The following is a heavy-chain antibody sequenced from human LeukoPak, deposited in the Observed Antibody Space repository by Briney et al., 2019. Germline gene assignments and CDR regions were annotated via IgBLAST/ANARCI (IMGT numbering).Heavy chain of an antibody. V-gene: IGHV3-23*01. Sequence: GGSLKLSCAASGLTASSNYMSWVRQAPGKGLEWVSAISGSGGSTYYADSVKGRFTISRDNSKNTLYLQMNSLRAEDTAVYYCAKSRGSSVRWVYFDYWGQGTLVTVSS. CDR2: ISGSGGST. D-gene: IGHD1-26*01. CDR1: GLTASSNY. CDR3: AKSRGSSVRWVYFDY. J-gene: IGHJ4*02.